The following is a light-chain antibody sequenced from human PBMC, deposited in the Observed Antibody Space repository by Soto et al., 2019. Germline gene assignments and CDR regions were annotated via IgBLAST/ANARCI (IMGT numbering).Light chain of an antibody. CDR1: QSVNNTY. CDR3: QQDGSATWT. CDR2: AAS. J-gene: IGKJ1*01. Sequence: EIVLTQSPGTLSLSPGERATLSCRASQSVNNTYLAWYQHKPGQSPRLLIYAASNRARGIPDRFGGSGSDTDFNLSVSRLEAEDFAVYYCQQDGSATWTFGQGTKVAI. V-gene: IGKV3-20*01.